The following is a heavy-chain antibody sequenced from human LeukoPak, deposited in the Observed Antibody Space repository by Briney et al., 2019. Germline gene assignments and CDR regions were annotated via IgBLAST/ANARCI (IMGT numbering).Heavy chain of an antibody. CDR1: GFTFSSYS. CDR2: ISHSSSTI. J-gene: IGHJ4*02. Sequence: GGSLRLSCAASGFTFSSYSMNWVRQAPGKGLEWVSYISHSSSTIYYADSVKGRFTISRDNAKTSLYLQMNSLRAEDTAVYYCARHLSGVTGYTYGRGIDYWGQGTLVTVSS. D-gene: IGHD5-18*01. V-gene: IGHV3-48*04. CDR3: ARHLSGVTGYTYGRGIDY.